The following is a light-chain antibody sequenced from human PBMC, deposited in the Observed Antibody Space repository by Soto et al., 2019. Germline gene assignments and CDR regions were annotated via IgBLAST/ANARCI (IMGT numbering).Light chain of an antibody. CDR3: QQANNFPLT. J-gene: IGKJ4*01. CDR2: AAS. CDR1: QDISSW. V-gene: IGKV1D-12*01. Sequence: DIQLTQSPSSVSASVGDRVTITCRASQDISSWLAWYQQKPGKAPKLLIYAASSLQSGVPSRVSGSGSGTDFTLTISSLQPEDFVTYYCQQANNFPLTFGGGTKVEIK.